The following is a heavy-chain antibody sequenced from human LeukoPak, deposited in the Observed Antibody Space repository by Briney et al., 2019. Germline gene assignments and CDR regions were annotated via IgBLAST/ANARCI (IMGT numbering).Heavy chain of an antibody. CDR1: GGTFSSYA. CDR2: IIPIFGTA. J-gene: IGHJ4*02. D-gene: IGHD3-22*01. CDR3: ARGGGSSGYYFDY. Sequence: SVKVSCKASGGTFSSYAISWVRQAPGQGLEWMGGIIPIFGTANYAQKFQGRVTITADESTSTAYMELSSLRSEDTVVYYCARGGGSSGYYFDYWGQGTLVTVSS. V-gene: IGHV1-69*13.